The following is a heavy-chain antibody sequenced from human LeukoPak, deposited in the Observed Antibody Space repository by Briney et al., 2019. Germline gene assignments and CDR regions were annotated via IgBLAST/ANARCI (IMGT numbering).Heavy chain of an antibody. CDR3: ARGGSIAAAALNWFDP. V-gene: IGHV1-46*01. CDR2: INPSGGST. J-gene: IGHJ5*02. D-gene: IGHD6-13*01. Sequence: ASVKVSCKASGGTFSSYAISWVRQAPGQGLEWMGIINPSGGSTSYAQKFQGRVTMTRDTSTSTVYMELSSLRSEDTAVYYCARGGSIAAAALNWFDPWGQGTLVTVSS. CDR1: GGTFSSYA.